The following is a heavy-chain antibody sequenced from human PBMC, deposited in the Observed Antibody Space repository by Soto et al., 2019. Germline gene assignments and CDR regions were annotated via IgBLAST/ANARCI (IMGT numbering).Heavy chain of an antibody. CDR2: IWYDGSNK. J-gene: IGHJ6*02. Sequence: QVQLVESGGGVVQPGRSLRLSCAASGFTFSSYGMHWVRQAPGKGLEWVAVIWYDGSNKYYADSVKGRFTISRDNSKNTLYLQMNSLRAEDTAVYYCARAQGYDFWSGYYTSYYYGMDVWGQGTTVTVSS. D-gene: IGHD3-3*01. CDR3: ARAQGYDFWSGYYTSYYYGMDV. V-gene: IGHV3-33*01. CDR1: GFTFSSYG.